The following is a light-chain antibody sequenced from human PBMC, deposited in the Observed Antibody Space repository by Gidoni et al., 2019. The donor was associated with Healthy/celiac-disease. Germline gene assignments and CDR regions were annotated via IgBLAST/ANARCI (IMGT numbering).Light chain of an antibody. Sequence: EIVLPQSPATLSLSPGERATLSCRASQSVSSYLAWYQQKPGQAPRLLIYDASNRATGIPARFSGSGSGTDFTLTISSLEPEDFAVYYCQQRSNWPPGLTSGGGTKVEIK. J-gene: IGKJ4*01. CDR2: DAS. CDR1: QSVSSY. V-gene: IGKV3-11*01. CDR3: QQRSNWPPGLT.